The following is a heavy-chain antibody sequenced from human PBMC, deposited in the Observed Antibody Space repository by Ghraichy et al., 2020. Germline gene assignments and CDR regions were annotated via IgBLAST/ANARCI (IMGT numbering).Heavy chain of an antibody. Sequence: SETLSLTCTVSGGSVSSGSYYWSWIRQPPGKGLEWIGYIYYSGSTNYNPSLKSRVTISVDTSKNQFSLKLSSVTAADTAVYYCARVCGSGNIVYFDLWGRGTLVTVSS. CDR1: GGSVSSGSYY. CDR3: ARVCGSGNIVYFDL. D-gene: IGHD2/OR15-2a*01. J-gene: IGHJ2*01. CDR2: IYYSGST. V-gene: IGHV4-61*01.